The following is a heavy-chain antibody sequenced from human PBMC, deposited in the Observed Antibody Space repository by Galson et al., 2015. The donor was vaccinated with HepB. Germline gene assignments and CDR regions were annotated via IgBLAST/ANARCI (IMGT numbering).Heavy chain of an antibody. J-gene: IGHJ4*02. CDR3: VRNFRFDY. CDR1: GFSFRSFG. V-gene: IGHV3-33*01. Sequence: SLRLSCAASGFSFRSFGMLWVRQAPGKGLEWLATLWHDGNNEFYADSVKGRFSISRDNSKNTLFLQMNSLRVEDTAVYYCVRNFRFDYWGQGTLVTVSS. CDR2: LWHDGNNE. D-gene: IGHD1-14*01.